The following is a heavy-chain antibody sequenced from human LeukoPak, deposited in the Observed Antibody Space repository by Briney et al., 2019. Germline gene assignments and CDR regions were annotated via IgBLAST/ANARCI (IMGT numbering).Heavy chain of an antibody. Sequence: PSETLSLTCAVSRGSISSYYWSWIRQPPGKGLECIGYIYYSGSTNYNPSLKSRVTISVHTSKNQFSLKLSSVTAADTAVYYCARDFLECSSTSCYHGLDPWGQGTLVTVSS. CDR3: ARDFLECSSTSCYHGLDP. V-gene: IGHV4-59*01. CDR2: IYYSGST. CDR1: RGSISSYY. D-gene: IGHD2-2*01. J-gene: IGHJ5*02.